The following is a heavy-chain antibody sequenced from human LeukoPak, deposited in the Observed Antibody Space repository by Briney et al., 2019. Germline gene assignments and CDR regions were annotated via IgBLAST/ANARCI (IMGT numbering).Heavy chain of an antibody. V-gene: IGHV1-69*05. Sequence: SVKVSCKASGGTFSSYAISWVRQAPGQGLEWMGGIIPIFGTANYAQKFQGRVTITTDESTSTAYMELSSLRSEDAAVYYCARAVDSSGYYYVPFDYWGQGTLVTVSS. CDR1: GGTFSSYA. CDR3: ARAVDSSGYYYVPFDY. J-gene: IGHJ4*02. D-gene: IGHD3-22*01. CDR2: IIPIFGTA.